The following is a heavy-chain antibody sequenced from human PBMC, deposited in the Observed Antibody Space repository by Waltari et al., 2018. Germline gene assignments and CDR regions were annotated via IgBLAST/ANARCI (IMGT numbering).Heavy chain of an antibody. CDR3: VKEAAGYDSLIANGLDV. CDR1: GFTFDDFA. Sequence: EVQLEESGGGVVQPGGSLRLSCAASGFTFDDFAMHWVRQAPGKGLEFGSLITWDGRSTYYADSVKGRFAISRDNGKDFLYLQMNRLRPEDTALYYCVKEAAGYDSLIANGLDVWGQGTTVTVSS. J-gene: IGHJ6*02. V-gene: IGHV3-43D*04. D-gene: IGHD3-9*01. CDR2: ITWDGRST.